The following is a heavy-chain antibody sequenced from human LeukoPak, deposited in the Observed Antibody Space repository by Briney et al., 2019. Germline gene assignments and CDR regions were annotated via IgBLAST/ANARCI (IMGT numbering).Heavy chain of an antibody. J-gene: IGHJ6*02. CDR3: AREIYDFWSGSPPAV. CDR2: INPSGGST. Sequence: ASVKVSCKASGYIFTSYYMHWVRQAPGQGLEWMGIINPSGGSTSYAQKFQGRVTMTRDTSTSTVYMELSSLRSEDTAVYYCAREIYDFWSGSPPAVWGQGTTVTVSS. V-gene: IGHV1-46*01. CDR1: GYIFTSYY. D-gene: IGHD3-3*01.